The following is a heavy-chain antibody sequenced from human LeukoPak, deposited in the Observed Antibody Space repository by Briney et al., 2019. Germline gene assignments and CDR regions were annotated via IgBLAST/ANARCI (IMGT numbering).Heavy chain of an antibody. CDR1: GFTFRSYS. CDR3: AKGPIVGATSWFDP. V-gene: IGHV3-21*04. D-gene: IGHD1-26*01. Sequence: PGGSLRLSCAASGFTFRSYSMNWVRQAPGKGLEWVSSISSSSSYIYYADSVKGRFTISRDNAKNSLYLQMNSLRAEDTAVYYCAKGPIVGATSWFDPWGQGTLVTVSS. J-gene: IGHJ5*02. CDR2: ISSSSSYI.